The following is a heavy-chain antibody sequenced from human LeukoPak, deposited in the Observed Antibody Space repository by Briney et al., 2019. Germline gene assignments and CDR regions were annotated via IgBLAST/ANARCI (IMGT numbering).Heavy chain of an antibody. D-gene: IGHD2-21*02. V-gene: IGHV3-23*01. J-gene: IGHJ4*02. Sequence: HPGGSLRLSCAASGFTFSSYAMSWVRQAPGRGLDWVSAITSSSGSTYYEDSVKGRFTISRDNSKNTLYLQMNSLRAEDTALYYCAKFGFCGGDCYQPFDSWGQGTLVTVSS. CDR3: AKFGFCGGDCYQPFDS. CDR2: ITSSSGST. CDR1: GFTFSSYA.